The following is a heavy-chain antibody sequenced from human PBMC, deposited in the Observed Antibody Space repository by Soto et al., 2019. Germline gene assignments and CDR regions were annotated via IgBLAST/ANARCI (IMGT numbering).Heavy chain of an antibody. CDR2: IIPIFGTA. CDR1: GGTFSSHA. J-gene: IGHJ6*02. D-gene: IGHD1-20*01. V-gene: IGHV1-69*13. Sequence: SVKVSCKASGGTFSSHAISWVRQAPGQGLEWMGGIIPIFGTANYAQKFQGRVTITADESTSTAYMELSSLRSEDTAVYYCARSRRYNWNGYYYGMDVWGQGTTVTVSS. CDR3: ARSRRYNWNGYYYGMDV.